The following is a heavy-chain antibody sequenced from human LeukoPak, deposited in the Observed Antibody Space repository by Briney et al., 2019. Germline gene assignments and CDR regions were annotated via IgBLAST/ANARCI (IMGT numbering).Heavy chain of an antibody. CDR3: ARGWDY. V-gene: IGHV4-38-2*02. J-gene: IGHJ4*02. CDR1: GYSINSGYY. Sequence: SGTPSLLCSVSGYSINSGYYWGWLRQPPGKGGEGLGSIYHSGSTYYNPSLKSRITISVDTSKNQFSLKLSSVTAADTAVYYCARGWDYWGQGTLVTVSS. CDR2: IYHSGST. D-gene: IGHD2-15*01.